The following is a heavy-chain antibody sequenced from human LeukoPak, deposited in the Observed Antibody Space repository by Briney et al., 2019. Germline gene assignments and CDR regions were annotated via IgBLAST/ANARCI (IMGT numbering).Heavy chain of an antibody. CDR2: ISSGGTTI. CDR3: ARGLFDY. CDR1: GFTFSSYE. J-gene: IGHJ4*02. Sequence: GGSLRLSCAASGFTFSSYEMNWVRQAPGKGLEWVSHISSGGTTIYYTDSVKGRFTISRDNAKNSLYLQMNTPRAEDTAIYYCARGLFDYWGQGTLVTVSS. V-gene: IGHV3-48*03.